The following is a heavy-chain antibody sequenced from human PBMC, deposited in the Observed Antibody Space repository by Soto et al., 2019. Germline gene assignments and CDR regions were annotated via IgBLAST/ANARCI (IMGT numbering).Heavy chain of an antibody. CDR3: ARGLYDILTGYLGDFDY. CDR2: ISAYNGNT. V-gene: IGHV1-18*01. J-gene: IGHJ4*02. Sequence: ASVKVSCKASGYTFTSYGISWVRQAPGQGLEWMGWISAYNGNTNYAQKLQGRVTMTTDTSTSTAYMELRSLRSDDTAVYYCARGLYDILTGYLGDFDYWGQGTLVTVS. CDR1: GYTFTSYG. D-gene: IGHD3-9*01.